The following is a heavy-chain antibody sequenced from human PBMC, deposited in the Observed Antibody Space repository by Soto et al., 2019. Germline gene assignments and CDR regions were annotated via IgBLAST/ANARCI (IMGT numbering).Heavy chain of an antibody. D-gene: IGHD6-19*01. J-gene: IGHJ3*02. CDR3: AKVSYDALAVRGTFGVFDI. CDR1: GFTFDDYA. CDR2: ISWNSGTI. Sequence: EVQLVESGGGLVQPGRSLRLSCEASGFTFDDYAMHWVRQVPGKGLEWVSGISWNSGTIGYADSVKGRFTISRDNAKNSLYLQMDSLRPEDTALYYCAKVSYDALAVRGTFGVFDIWGLGTLVTVSS. V-gene: IGHV3-9*01.